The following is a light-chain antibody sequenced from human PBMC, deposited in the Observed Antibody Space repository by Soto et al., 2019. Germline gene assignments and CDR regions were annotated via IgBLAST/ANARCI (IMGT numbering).Light chain of an antibody. V-gene: IGLV2-14*01. CDR3: SSYTTSRTHLV. CDR1: SSDVGGYSY. J-gene: IGLJ1*01. CDR2: EVS. Sequence: QSALTQPASVSGSPGQSITISCTGTSSDVGGYSYVSWYQQHPGKAPKLMIYEVSNRPSGVSNRFSGSKSGNTASLTISGLQAEDEANDYCSSYTTSRTHLVFGTGTKVTVL.